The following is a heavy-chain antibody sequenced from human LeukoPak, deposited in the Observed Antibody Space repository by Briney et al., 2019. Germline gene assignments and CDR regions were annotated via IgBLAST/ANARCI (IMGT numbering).Heavy chain of an antibody. D-gene: IGHD6-13*01. CDR3: AREGIAAEPYGMDV. Sequence: GASVKVSCKASGGTFSSYAISWVRQAPGQGLEWMGGIIPIFGTANYAQKFQGRVTITADESASTAYMELSSLRSEDTAVYYCAREGIAAEPYGMDVWGQGTTVTVSS. CDR2: IIPIFGTA. J-gene: IGHJ6*02. CDR1: GGTFSSYA. V-gene: IGHV1-69*13.